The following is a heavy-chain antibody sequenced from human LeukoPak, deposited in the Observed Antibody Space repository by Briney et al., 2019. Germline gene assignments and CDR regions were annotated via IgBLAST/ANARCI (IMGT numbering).Heavy chain of an antibody. D-gene: IGHD3-22*01. J-gene: IGHJ4*02. V-gene: IGHV4-34*01. CDR1: GGSFSGYY. CDR2: INHSGST. CDR3: ARPQRGGSSGYYGFNY. Sequence: PSETLSLTCAVYGGSFSGYYWSWIRQPPGKGLEWIGEINHSGSTNYNPSLKSRVTISVDTSKNQFSLKLSSVTAADTAVYYCARPQRGGSSGYYGFNYWGQGTLVTVSS.